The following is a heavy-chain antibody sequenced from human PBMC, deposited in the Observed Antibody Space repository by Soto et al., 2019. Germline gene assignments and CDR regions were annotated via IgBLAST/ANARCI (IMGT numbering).Heavy chain of an antibody. CDR3: ARETVGTTFCYK. D-gene: IGHD1-1*01. Sequence: SETLSLTCSVSGFAISRGYYWSWVRQPHGKGLEWIGSIYPSVSSYHNPSLATRLRLSIDTSKNQFTLNLTSVTAADTALYFSARETVGTTFCYKWGHGMFVTGSS. V-gene: IGHV4-38-2*02. CDR1: GFAISRGYY. J-gene: IGHJ4*01. CDR2: IYPSVSS.